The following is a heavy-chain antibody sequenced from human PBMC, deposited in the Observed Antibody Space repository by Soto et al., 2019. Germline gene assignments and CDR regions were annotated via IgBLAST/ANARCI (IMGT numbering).Heavy chain of an antibody. CDR3: ARDRDVVITGDYYYYGMDV. CDR2: IYSGGST. V-gene: IGHV3-66*01. D-gene: IGHD3-22*01. Sequence: GGSLRLSCAASGFTVSSNYMSWVRQAPGKGLEWVSVIYSGGSTYYADSVKGRFTISRDNSKNTLYLQMNSLRSEDTAVYYCARDRDVVITGDYYYYGMDVWGQGTTVTVSS. J-gene: IGHJ6*02. CDR1: GFTVSSNY.